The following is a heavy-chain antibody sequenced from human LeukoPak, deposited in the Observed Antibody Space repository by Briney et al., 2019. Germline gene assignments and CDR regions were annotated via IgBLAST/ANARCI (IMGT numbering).Heavy chain of an antibody. D-gene: IGHD3-10*01. CDR3: GCGGSGSYYFQALDY. V-gene: IGHV3-23*01. J-gene: IGHJ4*02. Sequence: GGSLRLSCGASGFTFSSYAISWVLQAPGKGLEWLSAISGSGGSTYYADSVKGRFTISRDNSKNTLYLQMNSLRAEDTAVYYCGCGGSGSYYFQALDYWGQGTLVTVSS. CDR2: ISGSGGST. CDR1: GFTFSSYA.